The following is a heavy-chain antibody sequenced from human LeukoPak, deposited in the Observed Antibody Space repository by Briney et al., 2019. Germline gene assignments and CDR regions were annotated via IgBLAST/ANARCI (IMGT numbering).Heavy chain of an antibody. CDR2: INPSGGST. CDR1: GYTFTSYY. CDR3: ARGYYYDSSGYYYSRAFDI. D-gene: IGHD3-22*01. V-gene: IGHV1-46*01. Sequence: ASVKVSCKASGYTFTSYYMHWVRQAPGQGLEWMGIINPSGGSTSYAQKFQGRVTMTRDTSTSTVYMELSSPRSEDTAVYYCARGYYYDSSGYYYSRAFDIWGQGTMVTVSS. J-gene: IGHJ3*02.